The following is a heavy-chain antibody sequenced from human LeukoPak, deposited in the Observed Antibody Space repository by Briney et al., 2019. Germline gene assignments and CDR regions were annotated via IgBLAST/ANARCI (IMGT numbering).Heavy chain of an antibody. J-gene: IGHJ5*02. V-gene: IGHV1-18*01. Sequence: ASVKVSCKASGYTFTSYGISWVRQAPGQGLEWMGWISAYNGNTNYAQKLQGRVTMTTDTSTSTAYMELRSLGSDDTAVYYCARGGATGTTIGPENNWFDPWGQGTLVTVSS. CDR1: GYTFTSYG. CDR3: ARGGATGTTIGPENNWFDP. D-gene: IGHD1-1*01. CDR2: ISAYNGNT.